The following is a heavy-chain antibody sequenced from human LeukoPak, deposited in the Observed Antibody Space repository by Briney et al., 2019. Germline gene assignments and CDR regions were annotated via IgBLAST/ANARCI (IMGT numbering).Heavy chain of an antibody. Sequence: SETLSLTCTVSGGSISSYYWTWIRQPAGKGLEWIGRTHTSGSTNYNPSLKSRVTISEDTSKKQFSLKVSSVTAADTAVYYCARGFRGASFDYWGQGTLVTVSS. J-gene: IGHJ4*02. CDR2: THTSGST. CDR1: GGSISSYY. V-gene: IGHV4-4*07. CDR3: ARGFRGASFDY. D-gene: IGHD1-26*01.